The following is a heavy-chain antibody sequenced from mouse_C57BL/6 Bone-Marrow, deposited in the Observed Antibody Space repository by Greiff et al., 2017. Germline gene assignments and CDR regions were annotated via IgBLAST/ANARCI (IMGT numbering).Heavy chain of an antibody. D-gene: IGHD2-1*01. J-gene: IGHJ3*01. Sequence: EVQLVESGGDLVKPGGSLKLSCAASGFTFSSYGMSWVRQTPDKRLEWVATISSGGSYTYYPDSVKGRFTISRDNAKNTLYLQMSSLKSEDTAMYYCARHGYYGNPFAYWGQGTLVTVSA. CDR2: ISSGGSYT. CDR3: ARHGYYGNPFAY. V-gene: IGHV5-6*01. CDR1: GFTFSSYG.